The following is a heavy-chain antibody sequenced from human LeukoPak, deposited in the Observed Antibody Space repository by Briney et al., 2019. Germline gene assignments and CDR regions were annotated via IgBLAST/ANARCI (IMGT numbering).Heavy chain of an antibody. CDR1: GGSFSGYY. CDR2: INHSGST. Sequence: PSETLSLTCAVYGGSFSGYYWSWIRQPPGKGLEWIGEINHSGSTNYNPSLKSRVTISVDTSKNQFSLKLSSVTAADMAVYYCARAGRLYSSGWYPFDYWGQGTLVTVSS. V-gene: IGHV4-34*01. J-gene: IGHJ4*02. CDR3: ARAGRLYSSGWYPFDY. D-gene: IGHD6-19*01.